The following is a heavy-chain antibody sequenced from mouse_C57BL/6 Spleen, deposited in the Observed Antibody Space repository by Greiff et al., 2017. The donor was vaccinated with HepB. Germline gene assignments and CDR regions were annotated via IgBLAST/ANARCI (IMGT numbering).Heavy chain of an antibody. CDR1: GFSLTSYG. CDR3: ARHPPSYYSNYVGAMDY. CDR2: IWSDGST. Sequence: VQLQQSGPGLVAPSQSLSITCTVSGFSLTSYGVHWVRQPPGKGLEWLVVIWSDGSTTYNSALKSRLSISKDNSKSQVFLKMNSLQTDDTAMYYCARHPPSYYSNYVGAMDYWGQGTSVTVSS. D-gene: IGHD2-5*01. J-gene: IGHJ4*01. V-gene: IGHV2-6-1*01.